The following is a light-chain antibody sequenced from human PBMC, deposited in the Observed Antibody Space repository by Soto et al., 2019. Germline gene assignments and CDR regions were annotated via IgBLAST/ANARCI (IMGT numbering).Light chain of an antibody. Sequence: QSVLTQPPSVSGAPGQRVTISSTGSSSNIGAGYEVHWYQQLPGTAPKLLIYGNNNRPSGVPDRISGSKSGTSVSLASTGLRAEDEADYYCPWYDSSRGVVFGGGTKLTVL. CDR1: SSNIGAGYE. CDR2: GNN. J-gene: IGLJ3*02. V-gene: IGLV1-40*01. CDR3: PWYDSSRGVV.